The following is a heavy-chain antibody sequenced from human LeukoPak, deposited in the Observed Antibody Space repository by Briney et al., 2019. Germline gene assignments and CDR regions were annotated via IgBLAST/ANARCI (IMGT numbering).Heavy chain of an antibody. V-gene: IGHV1-69*13. J-gene: IGHJ6*02. CDR3: ASPYSGSDLTYYYYGMDV. CDR1: GYTFTSYY. D-gene: IGHD1-26*01. Sequence: ASVKVSRKASGYTFTSYYMHWVRQAPGQGLEWMGGIIPIFGTANYAQKFQGRVTITADESTSTAYMELSSLRSEDTAVYYCASPYSGSDLTYYYYGMDVWGQGTTVTVSS. CDR2: IIPIFGTA.